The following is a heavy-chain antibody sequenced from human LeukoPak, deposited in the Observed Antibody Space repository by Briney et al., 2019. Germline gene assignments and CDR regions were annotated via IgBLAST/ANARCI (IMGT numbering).Heavy chain of an antibody. D-gene: IGHD3-9*01. V-gene: IGHV3-64*01. CDR2: ISSNGGST. J-gene: IGHJ4*02. CDR3: ARDGGDKTAYYGDQFDC. Sequence: GGSLRLSCAASGFTFSSYAMHWVRQAPGKGLEYVSAISSNGGSTYYANSVKGRFTISRDNSKNTLFLQVNGLRPDDTAVYYCARDGGDKTAYYGDQFDCWGQGTLVTVSS. CDR1: GFTFSSYA.